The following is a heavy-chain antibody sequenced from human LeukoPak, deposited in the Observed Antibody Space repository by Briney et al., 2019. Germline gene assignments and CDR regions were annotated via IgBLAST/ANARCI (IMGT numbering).Heavy chain of an antibody. CDR2: ISWNSGSI. Sequence: PGGSLRLSCAASGNCWMHWVRQTPGKGLEWVSGISWNSGSIGYADSVKGRFTISRDNGKNALYLEMNSLRAEDTALYYCVKDGAIFGVPITRGGMDVWGQGTTVTVSS. D-gene: IGHD3-3*01. CDR3: VKDGAIFGVPITRGGMDV. V-gene: IGHV3-9*02. CDR1: GNCW. J-gene: IGHJ6*02.